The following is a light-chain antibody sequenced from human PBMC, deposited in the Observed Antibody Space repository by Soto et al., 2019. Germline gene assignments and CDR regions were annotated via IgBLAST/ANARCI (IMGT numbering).Light chain of an antibody. CDR3: QQYQNLWT. Sequence: EKVMTQSPATLSVSPLERSTLSCVAGQTIYSNVAWYQQRPGQAPRLLIYRASTRATGVPARFSGSGSGTEFTLTISGLQSEDFALYYCQQYQNLWTFGQGTKVDIK. V-gene: IGKV3-15*01. CDR1: QTIYSN. CDR2: RAS. J-gene: IGKJ1*01.